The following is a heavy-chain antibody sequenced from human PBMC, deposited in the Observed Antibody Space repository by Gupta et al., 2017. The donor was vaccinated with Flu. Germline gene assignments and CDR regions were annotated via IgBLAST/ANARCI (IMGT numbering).Heavy chain of an antibody. J-gene: IGHJ4*02. CDR3: VRDYQWTSDY. CDR1: GFSFDWFS. CDR2: IDAASDGI. Sequence: EVQLVESGGGLVRPGGSLRLSCEASGFSFDWFSMNWVRQAPGQGLEWISYIDAASDGIFYADSVKGLFTISRNNAKNSLYLQMNNLRDEDTARYYCVRDYQWTSDYWGQGTLVTVSS. D-gene: IGHD6-19*01. V-gene: IGHV3-48*02.